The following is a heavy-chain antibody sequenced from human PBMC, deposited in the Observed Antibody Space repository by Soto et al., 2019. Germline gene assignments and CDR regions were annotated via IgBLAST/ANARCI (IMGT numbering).Heavy chain of an antibody. CDR3: AREGGSYGDYSKGYFDL. V-gene: IGHV1-46*01. J-gene: IGHJ2*01. D-gene: IGHD4-17*01. Sequence: QVQLVQSGAEVKKPGASVKVSCKASGYTFTSYYMHWVRQAPGQGLEWMGIINPSGGSTSYAQKFQGRVTMTRGTSTSTVYMELSSLRSEDTAVYYCAREGGSYGDYSKGYFDLWGRGTLVTVSS. CDR1: GYTFTSYY. CDR2: INPSGGST.